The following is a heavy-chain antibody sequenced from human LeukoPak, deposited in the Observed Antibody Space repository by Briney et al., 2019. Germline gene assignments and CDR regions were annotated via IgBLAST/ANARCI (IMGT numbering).Heavy chain of an antibody. CDR3: AGRTYYYDSSGYYFDY. CDR1: GGSISSSSYY. Sequence: SETLSLTCTVSGGSISSSSYYWGWIRQPPGKGLEWIGSIYYSGSTYYNPSLKSRVTISVDTSKNQFSLKLSSVTAADTAVYYCAGRTYYYDSSGYYFDYWGQGTLVTVSS. D-gene: IGHD3-22*01. V-gene: IGHV4-39*01. J-gene: IGHJ4*02. CDR2: IYYSGST.